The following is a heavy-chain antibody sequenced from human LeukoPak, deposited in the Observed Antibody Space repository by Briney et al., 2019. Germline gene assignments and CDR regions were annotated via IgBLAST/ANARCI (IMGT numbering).Heavy chain of an antibody. Sequence: KPSETLSLTCAVYGGSFSGYYWSWIRQPPGKGLEWIGEINHSGSTNYNPSLKSRVTISVDRSKNQFSLKLSSVTAADTAVYYCASLYYYGSGTTWGQGTLATVSS. CDR3: ASLYYYGSGTT. D-gene: IGHD3-10*01. CDR2: INHSGST. CDR1: GGSFSGYY. J-gene: IGHJ5*02. V-gene: IGHV4-34*01.